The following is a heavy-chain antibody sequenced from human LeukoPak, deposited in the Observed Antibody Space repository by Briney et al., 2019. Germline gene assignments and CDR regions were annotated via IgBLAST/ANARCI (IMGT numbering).Heavy chain of an antibody. J-gene: IGHJ4*02. D-gene: IGHD7-27*01. V-gene: IGHV3-33*01. CDR1: GLTFSSYG. CDR2: IWYDGSNK. CDR3: AREAWGADY. Sequence: GGSLRLSCAASGLTFSSYGMPWVRQAPGKGLEWVAVIWYDGSNKYYADSVKGRFTISRDNSKNTLYLQMNSLRAEDTAVYYCAREAWGADYWGQGTLVTVSS.